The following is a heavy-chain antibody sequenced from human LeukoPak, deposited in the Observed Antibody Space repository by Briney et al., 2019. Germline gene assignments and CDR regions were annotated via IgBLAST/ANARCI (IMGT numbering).Heavy chain of an antibody. CDR2: ISYDGSNK. Sequence: PGGSLRLSCVASGFTFNNYGMHWVRQAPGKGLEWVAVISYDGSNKYYADSVQDRFTIPRDNSKNTLYLQMNSLGVEDTAVYYCTKGVLGGTQSVSAGLDSWGQGTLVTVSS. D-gene: IGHD3-16*01. V-gene: IGHV3-30*18. J-gene: IGHJ4*02. CDR1: GFTFNNYG. CDR3: TKGVLGGTQSVSAGLDS.